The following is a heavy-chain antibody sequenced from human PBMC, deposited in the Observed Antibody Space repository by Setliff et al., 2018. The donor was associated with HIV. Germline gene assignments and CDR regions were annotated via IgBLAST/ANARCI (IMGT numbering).Heavy chain of an antibody. Sequence: SETLSLTCAVSGGSISSGGYSWNWIRQPPGKGLEWIGYIYSTGDSNYNPSLKSRVTMAVDTSKNQFSLKLTSVTAADTAVYFCASAPLYFYDGSGYLKYWGQGSQVTVSS. V-gene: IGHV4-61*08. CDR3: ASAPLYFYDGSGYLKY. D-gene: IGHD3-22*01. CDR2: IYSTGDS. J-gene: IGHJ4*02. CDR1: GGSISSGGYS.